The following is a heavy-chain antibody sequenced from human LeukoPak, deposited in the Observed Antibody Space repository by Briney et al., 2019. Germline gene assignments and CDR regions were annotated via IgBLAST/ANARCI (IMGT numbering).Heavy chain of an antibody. V-gene: IGHV3-21*04. J-gene: IGHJ3*02. CDR2: ISSSSSYI. D-gene: IGHD1-26*01. Sequence: PGGSLRLSCAASGFTFSSYSMNWVRQAPGKGLEWVSSISSSSSYIYYADSVKGRFTISRDNSKNTLYLQMNSLRAEDTAVYYCAKDQGGSYLGYAFDIWGQGTMVTVSS. CDR1: GFTFSSYS. CDR3: AKDQGGSYLGYAFDI.